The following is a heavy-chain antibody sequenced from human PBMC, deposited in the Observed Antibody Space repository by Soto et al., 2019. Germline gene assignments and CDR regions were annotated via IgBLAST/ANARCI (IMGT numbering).Heavy chain of an antibody. V-gene: IGHV3-33*01. Sequence: QEQLVESGGGVVQPGRSLRLSCAASGFTFSSYGMHWVRQAPGKGLEWVAVIWYDGSNKYYADSVKGRFTISRDNSKNTLYLQMNSLRAEDTAVYYCARGGHQAGTGHFGGAYAFDIWGQGTMVTVSS. CDR3: ARGGHQAGTGHFGGAYAFDI. D-gene: IGHD1-1*01. J-gene: IGHJ3*02. CDR2: IWYDGSNK. CDR1: GFTFSSYG.